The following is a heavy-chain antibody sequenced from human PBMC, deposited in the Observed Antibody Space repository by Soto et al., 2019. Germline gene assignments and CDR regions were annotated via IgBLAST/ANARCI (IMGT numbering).Heavy chain of an antibody. CDR3: ARQRTTVVTQAYFDH. V-gene: IGHV4-39*01. CDR2: IYYSGRT. J-gene: IGHJ4*02. Sequence: SETLSLTCIVSGESISSSSYYWGWIRQPPGKGLEWIGSIYYSGRTYYNPSFKSRVTISIDTSKNQFSMKLSSVTATDTAVYYCARQRTTVVTQAYFDHWGQGALVTVSS. D-gene: IGHD2-21*02. CDR1: GESISSSSYY.